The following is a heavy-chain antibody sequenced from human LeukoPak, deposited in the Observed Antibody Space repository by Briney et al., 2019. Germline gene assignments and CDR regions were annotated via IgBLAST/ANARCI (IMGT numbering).Heavy chain of an antibody. CDR2: IASDGSST. Sequence: GGSLRLSCAASGYTFSSYWMNWVRQAPGKGLVWVSRIASDGSSTTYADSVKGRFSISRDNAKNTLYLQMNSLRVEDTAVYYCARGRPHGNDYWGQGTLVTVSS. D-gene: IGHD4-23*01. CDR3: ARGRPHGNDY. J-gene: IGHJ4*02. CDR1: GYTFSSYW. V-gene: IGHV3-74*01.